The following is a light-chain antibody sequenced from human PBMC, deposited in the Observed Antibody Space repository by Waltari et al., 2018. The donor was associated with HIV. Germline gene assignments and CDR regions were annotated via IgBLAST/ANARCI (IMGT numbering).Light chain of an antibody. CDR3: QQRSNWPPEFT. J-gene: IGKJ3*01. CDR1: QSVSNH. V-gene: IGKV3-11*01. Sequence: DTVLTQYPATLSLSPGERATLSCRASQSVSNHLAWYQQKHGQAPRLLIYDASNRATGVPARFSGSRSGTDFTLTISSLDPEDFAVYYCQQRSNWPPEFTFGPGTKVDIK. CDR2: DAS.